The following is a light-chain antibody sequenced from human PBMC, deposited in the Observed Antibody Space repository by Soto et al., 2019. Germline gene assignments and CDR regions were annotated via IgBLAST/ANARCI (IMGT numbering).Light chain of an antibody. J-gene: IGLJ2*01. V-gene: IGLV2-14*01. CDR1: SSDIGAYNY. CDR2: EVS. Sequence: QSVLTQPASVSGSPRQSITISCAGTSSDIGAYNYVSWYQQHPGRAPKLMLYEVSHRPSGVSNRFSGSKSANTASLTISGLQPEDEADYYCASYTGTSTDVLFGGGTKLTVL. CDR3: ASYTGTSTDVL.